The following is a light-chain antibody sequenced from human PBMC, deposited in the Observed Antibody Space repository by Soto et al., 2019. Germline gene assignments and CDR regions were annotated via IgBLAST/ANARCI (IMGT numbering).Light chain of an antibody. CDR2: EVN. Sequence: QSVLGQPASVSWSPGHSITISCTGTSTNVGSYKLVSWYQQHPGKAPKLMIFEVNKRPSGVSNRFSGSKSGNTASLTISGLKVEEEADYYCCSSGGSPKYVFGTGTKVTXL. J-gene: IGLJ1*01. CDR3: CSSGGSPKYV. V-gene: IGLV2-23*02. CDR1: STNVGSYKL.